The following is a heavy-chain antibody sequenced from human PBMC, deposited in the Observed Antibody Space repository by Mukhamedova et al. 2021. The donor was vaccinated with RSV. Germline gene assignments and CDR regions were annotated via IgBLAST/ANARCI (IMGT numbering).Heavy chain of an antibody. V-gene: IGHV1-8*01. J-gene: IGHJ4*01. D-gene: IGHD2-2*03. Sequence: ATGQGLEWMGWMNPNSGNTGYAQNFQGRVTMTRNTSISTAYMELSSLRSEATAVYYCARASSWIYNYCRHGTLFTVSS. CDR3: ARASSWIYNY. CDR2: MNPNSGNT.